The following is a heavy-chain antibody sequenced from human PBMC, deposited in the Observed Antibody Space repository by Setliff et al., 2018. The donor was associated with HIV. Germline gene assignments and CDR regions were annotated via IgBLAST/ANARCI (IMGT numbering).Heavy chain of an antibody. CDR1: GGSISSYF. CDR3: ARIYDYGSYYFDY. CDR2: IYYSGST. V-gene: IGHV4-59*01. D-gene: IGHD4-17*01. J-gene: IGHJ4*02. Sequence: TSETLSLTCTVSGGSISSYFWSWVRQPPGKGLEWIGYIYYSGSTNYNPSLKSRVTMSVDTFKNQFSLKLSSVTAADTAVYYCARIYDYGSYYFDYWGQGTLVTVS.